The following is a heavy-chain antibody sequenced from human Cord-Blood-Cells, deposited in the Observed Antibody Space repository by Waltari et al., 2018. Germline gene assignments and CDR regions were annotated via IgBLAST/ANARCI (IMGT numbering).Heavy chain of an antibody. CDR2: IYYSGST. J-gene: IGHJ3*02. CDR1: VRPISSRSYY. D-gene: IGHD1-20*01. CDR3: ARYKDAFDI. V-gene: IGHV4-39*01. Sequence: HLQLQDTGPGMVTHSETMALPCTVSVRPISSRSYYSGWFRQPPGKGLEWIGSIYYSGSTYYNPSLKSRVTISVDTSKNQFSLKLSSVTAADTAVYYCARYKDAFDIWGQGTMVTVSS.